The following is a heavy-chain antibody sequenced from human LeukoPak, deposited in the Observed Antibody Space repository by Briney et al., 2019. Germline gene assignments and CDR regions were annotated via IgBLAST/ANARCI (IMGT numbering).Heavy chain of an antibody. D-gene: IGHD3-10*01. CDR1: GFTFSSYA. V-gene: IGHV3-23*01. J-gene: IGHJ4*02. CDR3: AKDRELGLLWFGELLWFDY. Sequence: GGSLRLSCAASGFTFSSYAMSWVRQAPGKGLEWVSAISGSGGSTYYADSVKGRFTISRDNSKNTLYLQMHSLRAEGTAVYYCAKDRELGLLWFGELLWFDYWGQGTLVTVSS. CDR2: ISGSGGST.